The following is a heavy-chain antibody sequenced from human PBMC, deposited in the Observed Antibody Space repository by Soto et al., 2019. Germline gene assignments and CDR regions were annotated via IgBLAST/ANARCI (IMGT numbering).Heavy chain of an antibody. J-gene: IGHJ4*02. CDR1: GFTFSGSA. D-gene: IGHD4-17*01. V-gene: IGHV3-73*01. Sequence: EVQLVEAGGGLVQPGGSLKLSCAVSGFTFSGSAMHWVRQASGKGLEWVGRIRSKSNSYATAYAASVKGRFTISRDDSKSREYLQMNSLKTEDTAVDYCTRGYGDYVRDYWGQGTLVTVSS. CDR3: TRGYGDYVRDY. CDR2: IRSKSNSYAT.